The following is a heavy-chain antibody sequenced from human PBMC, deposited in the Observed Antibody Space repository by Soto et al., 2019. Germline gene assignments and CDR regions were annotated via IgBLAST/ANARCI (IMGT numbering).Heavy chain of an antibody. Sequence: ASVKVSCKASGYTFTSYGISWVRQAPGQGLEWMGWISAYNGNTNYAQKLQGRVTITADESTTTGYMELRSLTSEDTAVYYCARDGTLYDSSAYYYVYWGQGTLVTVSS. J-gene: IGHJ4*02. CDR3: ARDGTLYDSSAYYYVY. CDR2: ISAYNGNT. CDR1: GYTFTSYG. D-gene: IGHD3-22*01. V-gene: IGHV1-18*01.